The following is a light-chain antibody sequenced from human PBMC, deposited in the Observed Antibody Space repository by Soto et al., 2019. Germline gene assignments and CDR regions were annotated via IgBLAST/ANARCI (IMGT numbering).Light chain of an antibody. CDR3: QQYNNWPPAT. J-gene: IGKJ1*01. CDR2: RAS. CDR1: QSVSSN. V-gene: IGKV3-15*01. Sequence: EIVLTQSPGTLSLSPGERTTLSCTASQSVSSNYLAWYQQKPGQAPRLLIYRASARATDIPARFSGSGSGTEFTLTISSLQSEDFAVYYCQQYNNWPPATFGQGTKVDIK.